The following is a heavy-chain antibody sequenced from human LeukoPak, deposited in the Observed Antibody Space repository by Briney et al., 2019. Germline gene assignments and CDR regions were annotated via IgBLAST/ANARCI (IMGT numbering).Heavy chain of an antibody. Sequence: ASVKVSCKASGYTFTGYYMHWVRQAPGQGLEWMGWINPNSGGTNYAQKLQGRVTMTTDTSTSTAYMELRSLRSDDTAVYYCARGYPMDTAMEINYYYYYYMDVWGKGTTVTVSS. D-gene: IGHD5-18*01. CDR1: GYTFTGYY. J-gene: IGHJ6*03. V-gene: IGHV1-2*02. CDR3: ARGYPMDTAMEINYYYYYYMDV. CDR2: INPNSGGT.